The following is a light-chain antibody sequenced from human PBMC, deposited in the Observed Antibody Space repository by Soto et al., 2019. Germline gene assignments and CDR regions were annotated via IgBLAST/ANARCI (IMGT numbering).Light chain of an antibody. J-gene: IGKJ1*01. V-gene: IGKV1-5*01. CDR2: DAS. CDR1: QSISSW. CDR3: QQYKSYSWT. Sequence: DIQMTQSPSTLSASVGDRVTITCXASQSISSWLAWYQQKPGKAPKLLIYDASSLEGGVPSRFSGSGSGTEFTLTISSLQPDDFATYYCQQYKSYSWTFGQGTKVDIK.